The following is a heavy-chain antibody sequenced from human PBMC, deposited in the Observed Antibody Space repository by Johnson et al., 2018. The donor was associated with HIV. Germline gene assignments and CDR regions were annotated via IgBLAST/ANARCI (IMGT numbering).Heavy chain of an antibody. V-gene: IGHV3-7*01. J-gene: IGHJ3*02. CDR3: AGLAVRGSAGAFDI. CDR1: GFTVRSYW. D-gene: IGHD3-10*01. Sequence: MMLVESGGGLVQPGGSLRLSCAVSGFTVRSYWMTWVRQAPGKGLEWVTNIKQDGSEKYCVDSVKGRFTISRANAKTSLYLQSNSLRAEDTALFYCAGLAVRGSAGAFDIWGQGTLVTVSS. CDR2: IKQDGSEK.